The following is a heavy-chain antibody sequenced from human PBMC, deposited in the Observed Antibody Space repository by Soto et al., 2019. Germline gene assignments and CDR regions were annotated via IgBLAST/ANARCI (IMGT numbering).Heavy chain of an antibody. CDR2: IKSKSDGGTT. D-gene: IGHD2-15*01. CDR3: TTDLWRIAVVVGSTGYFNP. Sequence: GVLKLSCAPSGFTFIDAWMSWVRQAPGKGLDWVGRIKSKSDGGTTEYDAPVRGRFTISRDDSKNTLYLQMNSLKTEDTAVYYCTTDLWRIAVVVGSTGYFNPWGQGTPVTVSS. CDR1: GFTFIDAW. J-gene: IGHJ5*02. V-gene: IGHV3-15*01.